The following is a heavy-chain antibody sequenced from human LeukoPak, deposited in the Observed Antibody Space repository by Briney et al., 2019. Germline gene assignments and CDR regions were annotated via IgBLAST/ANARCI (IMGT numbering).Heavy chain of an antibody. CDR2: ISSSSSYI. CDR3: AKDGVTTGAFDI. D-gene: IGHD4-11*01. CDR1: GFTFSSYS. J-gene: IGHJ3*02. Sequence: GGSLRLSCAASGFTFSSYSMNWVRQAPGKGLEWVSSISSSSSYIYYADSVKGRFTISRDNAKNSLYLQMNSLRAEDTAVYYCAKDGVTTGAFDIWGXXXMXTVSS. V-gene: IGHV3-21*01.